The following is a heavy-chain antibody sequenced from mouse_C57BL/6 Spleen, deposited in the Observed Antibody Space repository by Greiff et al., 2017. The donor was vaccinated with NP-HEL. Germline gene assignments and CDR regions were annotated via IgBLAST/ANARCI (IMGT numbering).Heavy chain of an antibody. CDR3: ARGYDYVDY. CDR1: GFTFSDYG. V-gene: IGHV5-17*01. Sequence: EVQVVESGGGLVKPGASLKLSCAASGFTFSDYGMHWVRQAPEKGLEWVAYISSGSSTTNYADTVKGRFTISRDKATNTRFMQLTSLRSEDTAMYYCARGYDYVDYWGQGTTLTVSS. CDR2: ISSGSSTT. D-gene: IGHD2-2*01. J-gene: IGHJ2*01.